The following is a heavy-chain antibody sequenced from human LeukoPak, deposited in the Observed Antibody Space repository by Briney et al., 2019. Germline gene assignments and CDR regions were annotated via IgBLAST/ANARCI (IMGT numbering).Heavy chain of an antibody. V-gene: IGHV4-34*01. CDR3: ARSNAVVVVAAKKGVWYFDL. CDR1: GGSISSYY. CDR2: INHSGST. J-gene: IGHJ2*01. Sequence: SETLSLTCTVSGGSISSYYWSWIRQPPGKGLEWIGEINHSGSTNYNPSLKSRVTISVDTSKNQFSLKLSSVTAADTAVYYCARSNAVVVVAAKKGVWYFDLWGRGTLVTVSS. D-gene: IGHD2-15*01.